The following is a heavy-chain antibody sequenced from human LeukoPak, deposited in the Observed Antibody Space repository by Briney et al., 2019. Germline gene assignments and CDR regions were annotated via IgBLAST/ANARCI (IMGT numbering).Heavy chain of an antibody. D-gene: IGHD3-10*01. CDR2: INPNSGGT. CDR3: ARTSQIIWFGELQEKNFDY. Sequence: ASVKVSCKASGYTFTGYYMHWVRQAPGQGLEWMGWINPNSGGTNYAQKFQGRVTMTRDTSISTAYMELSRLRSDDTAVYYCARTSQIIWFGELQEKNFDYWGQGTLVTVSS. J-gene: IGHJ4*02. CDR1: GYTFTGYY. V-gene: IGHV1-2*02.